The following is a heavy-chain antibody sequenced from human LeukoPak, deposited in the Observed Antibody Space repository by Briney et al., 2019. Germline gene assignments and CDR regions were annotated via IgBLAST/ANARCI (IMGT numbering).Heavy chain of an antibody. CDR3: AKVARYYYDSSSGVAFDI. CDR1: RFTFDDYA. J-gene: IGHJ3*02. V-gene: IGHV3-9*01. D-gene: IGHD3-22*01. CDR2: ISWNSGSI. Sequence: GRSLRLSCAASRFTFDDYAMHWVRQAPGKGLEWVSGISWNSGSIGYADSVKGRFTISRDNAKNSLYLQMNSLRAEDTALYYCAKVARYYYDSSSGVAFDIWGQGTMVTVSS.